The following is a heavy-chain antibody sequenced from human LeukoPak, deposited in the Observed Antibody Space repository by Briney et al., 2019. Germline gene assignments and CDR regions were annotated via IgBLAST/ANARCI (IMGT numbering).Heavy chain of an antibody. CDR2: FNPSGSST. CDR3: ARGEGSGSYYKQYYYYYYMDV. Sequence: ASVKVSCKASGYTFTSYYMHWVRQAPGQGLEWMGLFNPSGSSTSYAQKFQGRVTMTRDTSTSTVYMELSSLRSEDTAVYYCARGEGSGSYYKQYYYYYYMDVWGKGTTVTISS. CDR1: GYTFTSYY. V-gene: IGHV1-46*01. J-gene: IGHJ6*03. D-gene: IGHD3-10*01.